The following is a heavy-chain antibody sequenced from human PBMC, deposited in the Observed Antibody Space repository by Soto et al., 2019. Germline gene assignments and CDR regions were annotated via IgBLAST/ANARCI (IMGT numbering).Heavy chain of an antibody. D-gene: IGHD3-10*01. V-gene: IGHV1-3*05. CDR3: AIPVRGVTTETYYQRPSYYYYGMDV. CDR2: INAGNGNT. Sequence: QVQLVQSGAEEKKPGASVKVSCKASGYTFTSYAMHWVRQAPGQRLEWMGWINAGNGNTKYSQKFQGRVTITRDTSARTAYMELSSRRSEDTAVYYCAIPVRGVTTETYYQRPSYYYYGMDVWGQGTTVTVSS. J-gene: IGHJ6*02. CDR1: GYTFTSYA.